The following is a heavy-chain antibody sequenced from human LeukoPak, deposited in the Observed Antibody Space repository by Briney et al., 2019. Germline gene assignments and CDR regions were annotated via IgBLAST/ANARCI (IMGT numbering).Heavy chain of an antibody. CDR3: ARVAAAGIMGWFDP. CDR2: INHSGNT. CDR1: GGSFSGYY. J-gene: IGHJ5*02. V-gene: IGHV4-34*10. Sequence: SETLSVTCAANGGSFSGYYWSWIRQPPGKGLEWIGEINHSGNTNNNPSLTSRVTMSVDTSKNQFSLKLSSVTAADTAVYYCARVAAAGIMGWFDPWGQGTLVTVSS. D-gene: IGHD6-13*01.